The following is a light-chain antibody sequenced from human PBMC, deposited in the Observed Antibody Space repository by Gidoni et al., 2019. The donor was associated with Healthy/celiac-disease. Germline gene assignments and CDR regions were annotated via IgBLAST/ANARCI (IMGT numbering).Light chain of an antibody. CDR1: QSIYSW. J-gene: IGKJ1*01. Sequence: DIQMTQSPSTLSASVGDTVTITCRASQSIYSWLAWYQQKPGKAPKLLIYKASNLESGVPSRFSGSGSGKEFTLTISSLQPDDFATYYCQQYNSYWTFGQGTKVEIK. CDR3: QQYNSYWT. CDR2: KAS. V-gene: IGKV1-5*03.